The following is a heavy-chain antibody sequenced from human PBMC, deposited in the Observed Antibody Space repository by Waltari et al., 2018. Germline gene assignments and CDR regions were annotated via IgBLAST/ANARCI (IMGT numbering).Heavy chain of an antibody. CDR2: ISITGDT. D-gene: IGHD2-15*01. CDR1: GFTFSSND. V-gene: IGHV3-13*01. J-gene: IGHJ4*02. CDR3: ATISSVAIH. Sequence: EVQLVESGGGLVQPGGSLRLSCAASGFTFSSNDMHWVRQATGKGLEWVSAISITGDTYYAASVRGRFTISRENAQRSVYLQMNSLRAGDTALYYCATISSVAIHWGQGTLITVSS.